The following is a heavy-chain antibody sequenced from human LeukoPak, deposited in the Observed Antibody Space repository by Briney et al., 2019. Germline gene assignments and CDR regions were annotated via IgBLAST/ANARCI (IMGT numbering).Heavy chain of an antibody. J-gene: IGHJ4*02. D-gene: IGHD1-14*01. CDR3: ARGLVSPN. CDR1: GGSISSYY. Sequence: PSETLSLTCTVSGGSISSYYWTWIRQPPGKGLEWIGYIYYNGSTNYNPSLKSRVTISVDTSKNQFSLKLSSVTAADTAVYCCARGLVSPNWGQGTLVTVSS. V-gene: IGHV4-59*08. CDR2: IYYNGST.